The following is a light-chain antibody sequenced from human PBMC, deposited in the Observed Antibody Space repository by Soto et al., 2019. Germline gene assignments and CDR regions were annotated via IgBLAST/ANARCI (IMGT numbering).Light chain of an antibody. CDR3: QRYNSGPRT. CDR1: QVIGNY. J-gene: IGKJ1*01. CDR2: AAS. V-gene: IGKV1-27*01. Sequence: DIQMTQSPSSLSPSVGDRVTITCRARQVIGNYLAWYQQKPWKIPKLLIYAASTLHSGVPSRFSGSGSGTVFTLTMSSPQPEDVANYYCQRYNSGPRTFGQGTKVEIK.